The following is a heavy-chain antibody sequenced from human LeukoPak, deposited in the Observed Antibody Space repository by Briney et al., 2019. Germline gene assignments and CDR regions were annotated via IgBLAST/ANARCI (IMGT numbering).Heavy chain of an antibody. Sequence: GGSLRLSCAASGFSLNTYAMHWVRQAPGKGLEWVAVISDDGNNIHYADSVKGRFTISRDNPKNTLYMQMNSLRVEDTAVYYCARGGDCSSITCPFGYWGQGTLVAVSS. V-gene: IGHV3-30-3*01. CDR1: GFSLNTYA. CDR2: ISDDGNNI. J-gene: IGHJ4*02. D-gene: IGHD2-2*01. CDR3: ARGGDCSSITCPFGY.